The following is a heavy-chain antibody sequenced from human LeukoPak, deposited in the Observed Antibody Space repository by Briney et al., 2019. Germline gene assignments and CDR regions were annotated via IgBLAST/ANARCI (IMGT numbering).Heavy chain of an antibody. CDR2: INGDGSIT. J-gene: IGHJ4*02. CDR3: ARGGYGGYDSNFDY. CDR1: GFIFSSHE. D-gene: IGHD5-12*01. V-gene: IGHV3-74*01. Sequence: GGSLRLSCAASGFIFSSHEMIWVRQAPGKGLVRVSRINGDGSITRYADSVKGRFTISRDNAKNTLYLQMNSLRAEDTAVYYCARGGYGGYDSNFDYWGQGTLVTVSS.